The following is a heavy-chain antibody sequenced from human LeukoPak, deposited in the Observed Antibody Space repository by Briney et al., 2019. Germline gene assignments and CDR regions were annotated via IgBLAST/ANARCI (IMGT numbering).Heavy chain of an antibody. CDR2: ISGSGTTT. CDR1: GFPFSTYV. Sequence: GGSLRLSCAASGFPFSTYVMSWVRQAPGKGLEWVSAISGSGTTTYYADSVKGRFTISRDTSKSTLYLQMNSLRAEDTAVYYCAKGALLPAGHIRYFFDYWGQGALVTVSS. J-gene: IGHJ4*02. D-gene: IGHD2-21*01. V-gene: IGHV3-23*01. CDR3: AKGALLPAGHIRYFFDY.